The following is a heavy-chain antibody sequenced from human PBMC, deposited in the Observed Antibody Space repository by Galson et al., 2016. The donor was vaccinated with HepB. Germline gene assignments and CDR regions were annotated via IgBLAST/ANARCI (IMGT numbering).Heavy chain of an antibody. J-gene: IGHJ3*01. CDR3: ATKDGDTAMVTPAFDV. V-gene: IGHV3-53*01. Sequence: SLRLSCAASGFSVSSTYMNWVRQAPGKGLEWVSLMSIGGTTYYADSVKGRFTISKDNSKNTISLQMNSLSADDTAVYYCATKDGDTAMVTPAFDVWGQGTVVTVSS. CDR2: MSIGGTT. D-gene: IGHD5-18*01. CDR1: GFSVSSTY.